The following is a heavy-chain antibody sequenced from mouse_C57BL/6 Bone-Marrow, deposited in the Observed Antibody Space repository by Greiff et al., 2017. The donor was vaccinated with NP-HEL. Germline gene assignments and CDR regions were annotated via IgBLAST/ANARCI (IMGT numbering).Heavy chain of an antibody. Sequence: VQLKESGGGLVKPGGSLKLSCAASGFTFSDYGMHWVRQAPEKGLEWVAYISSGSSTIYYADTVKGRFTISRDNAKNTLFLQMTSLRSEDTAMYYCARPGITTVVDFDYWGQGTTLTVSS. D-gene: IGHD1-1*01. CDR1: GFTFSDYG. J-gene: IGHJ2*01. V-gene: IGHV5-17*01. CDR3: ARPGITTVVDFDY. CDR2: ISSGSSTI.